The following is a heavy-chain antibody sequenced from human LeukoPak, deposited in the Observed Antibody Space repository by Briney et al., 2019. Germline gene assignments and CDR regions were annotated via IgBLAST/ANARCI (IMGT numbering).Heavy chain of an antibody. CDR2: ISSSSGYI. V-gene: IGHV3-21*01. D-gene: IGHD7-27*01. Sequence: GGSLRLSCAASGFTFSSYNMNWVRQAPGKGLEWVSSISSSSGYIYYADSVKGRFTISRDNAKNSLYLQMNSLRAEDTAVYYCAGSWGYYFDYWGQGTLVTVSS. CDR1: GFTFSSYN. J-gene: IGHJ4*02. CDR3: AGSWGYYFDY.